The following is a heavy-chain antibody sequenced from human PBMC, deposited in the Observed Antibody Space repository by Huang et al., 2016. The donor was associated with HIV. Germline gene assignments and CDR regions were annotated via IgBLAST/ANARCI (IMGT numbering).Heavy chain of an antibody. CDR3: SPSGDDYFYFYMDV. Sequence: QLVESGGDSVQSGRSLRLSCRGSGFIFNDFAINWFRQSAGKGLEGIGLGRSKAFGGASKRAPSVKDRFTVSRDEAKKVAFLQMDNLQVDDTAIYYCSPSGDDYFYFYMDVWGNGTTVSVS. CDR2: GRSKAFGGAS. J-gene: IGHJ6*03. CDR1: GFIFNDFA. D-gene: IGHD4-17*01. V-gene: IGHV3-49*03.